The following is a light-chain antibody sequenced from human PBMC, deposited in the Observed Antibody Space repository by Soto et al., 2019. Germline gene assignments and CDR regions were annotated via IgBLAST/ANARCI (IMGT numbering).Light chain of an antibody. V-gene: IGLV2-8*01. CDR1: SSDVGGYNY. J-gene: IGLJ3*02. Sequence: QAVVTQPPSASGSPGQSVTISCTGTSSDVGGYNYVSWYQQHPGKAPKLMIYEVSKRPSGVPDRFSGSKSGNTASLTVSGLQAEDEADYYCSSYAGSNNFVWVFGGGTKLTVL. CDR2: EVS. CDR3: SSYAGSNNFVWV.